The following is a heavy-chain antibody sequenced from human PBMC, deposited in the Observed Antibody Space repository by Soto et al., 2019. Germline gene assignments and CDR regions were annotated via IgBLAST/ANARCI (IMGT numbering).Heavy chain of an antibody. CDR2: IKEDGSEK. V-gene: IGHV3-7*01. CDR3: AREKRANGYFDY. CDR1: GFIFSNYL. Sequence: GGSLRLSCAASGFIFSNYLMSWVRQAPGKGLEWVANIKEDGSEKYYVDSVNGRFTISRDNAKNSLYLEMTRPRADDTAIYYCAREKRANGYFDYWGQGTRVTVSS. J-gene: IGHJ4*02. D-gene: IGHD6-25*01.